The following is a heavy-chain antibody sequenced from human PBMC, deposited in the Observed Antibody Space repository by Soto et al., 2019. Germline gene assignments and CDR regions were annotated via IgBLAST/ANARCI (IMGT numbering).Heavy chain of an antibody. V-gene: IGHV4-61*01. CDR2: IYYSGST. CDR3: AREMATISAPFDY. D-gene: IGHD5-12*01. Sequence: LSLTCTVSGGSVSSGSYYWSWIRQPPGKGLEWIGYIYYSGSTNYNPSLKSRVTISVDTSKNQFSLKLSSVTAADTAVYYCAREMATISAPFDYWGQGTLVTGS. CDR1: GGSVSSGSYY. J-gene: IGHJ4*02.